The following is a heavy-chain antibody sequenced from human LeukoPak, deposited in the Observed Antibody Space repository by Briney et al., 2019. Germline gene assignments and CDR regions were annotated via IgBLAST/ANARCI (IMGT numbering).Heavy chain of an antibody. CDR2: IYYRGST. CDR3: ARGANWFDP. V-gene: IGHV4-61*08. CDR1: GGSISSGGYY. Sequence: SETLSLTCTVSGGSISSGGYYWSWIRQPPGKGLEWIGYIYYRGSTDYNPSLKSRVTISVDTSKNQFSLKLSSVTAADTAVYYCARGANWFDPWGQGTLVTVSS. J-gene: IGHJ5*02.